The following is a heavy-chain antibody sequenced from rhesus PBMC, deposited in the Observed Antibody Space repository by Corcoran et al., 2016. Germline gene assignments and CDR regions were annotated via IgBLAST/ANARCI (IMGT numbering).Heavy chain of an antibody. CDR1: GGSISGYYY. Sequence: QVQLQESGPGLVKPSETLSLTCAVSGGSISGYYYWSWIRQPPGKGLEWIESIYGSGGSNYLNPSLNSRVTLSVDTSKNQFSLKLSSVTAADTAVYYCASPLRSWNYVAFDFWGQGLRVTVSS. J-gene: IGHJ3*01. CDR3: ASPLRSWNYVAFDF. V-gene: IGHV4S14*01. CDR2: IYGSGGSN. D-gene: IGHD1-1*01.